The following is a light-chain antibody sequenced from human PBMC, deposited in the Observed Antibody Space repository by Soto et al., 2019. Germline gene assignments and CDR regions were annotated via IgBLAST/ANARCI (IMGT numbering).Light chain of an antibody. CDR2: AAS. V-gene: IGKV1-39*01. CDR3: QQSYSTPRT. CDR1: QSISSY. Sequence: DIQMTQSPSSLSASVGDRVTITCRASQSISSYLNWYQQKPGKAPKLLIYAASSLQSGVPSRFSGSGSGTDFTLTISSLQPEAFATYYCQQSYSTPRTFGQGTKVDI. J-gene: IGKJ1*01.